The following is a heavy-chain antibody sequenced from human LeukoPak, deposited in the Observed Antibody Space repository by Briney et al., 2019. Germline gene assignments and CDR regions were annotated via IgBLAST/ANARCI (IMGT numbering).Heavy chain of an antibody. J-gene: IGHJ4*02. V-gene: IGHV4-39*01. CDR1: GGSISSSSYY. CDR2: IYYSGST. D-gene: IGHD6-13*01. CDR3: ASVGPYSSSWYQFDY. Sequence: SETLSLTCTVSGGSISSSSYYWGWIRQPPGKGLEWIGSIYYSGSTYYNPSLKSRVTISVDTSKNQFSLKLSSVTAADTAVYYCASVGPYSSSWYQFDYWGQGTLVTVSS.